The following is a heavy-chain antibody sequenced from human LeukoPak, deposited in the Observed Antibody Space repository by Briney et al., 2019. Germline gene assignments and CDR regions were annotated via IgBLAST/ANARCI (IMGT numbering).Heavy chain of an antibody. V-gene: IGHV4-4*02. J-gene: IGHJ4*02. Sequence: KPSETLSLTCTVSGGSISSTSWWTWVRQPPGEGLEWIGEVHLSGRTNYNPSLESRVTMSVDMSENHISLKLTSVTAADTAVYYCAREGGPYRPLDYSGQGTLVTVSS. CDR1: GGSISSTSW. CDR3: AREGGPYRPLDY. CDR2: VHLSGRT.